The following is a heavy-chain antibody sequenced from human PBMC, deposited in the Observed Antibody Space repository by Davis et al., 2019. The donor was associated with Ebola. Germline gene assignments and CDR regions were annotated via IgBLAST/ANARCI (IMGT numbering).Heavy chain of an antibody. D-gene: IGHD3-10*01. CDR1: GFTFSSYS. Sequence: PGGSLRLSCAASGFTFSSYSMNWVRQAPGKGLEWVSSISSSSSYIHYADSVKGRFTISRDNAKNSLYLQMNSLRAEETAVYYCARGNSWFDAFDIWGQGTMVTVSS. V-gene: IGHV3-21*01. J-gene: IGHJ3*02. CDR3: ARGNSWFDAFDI. CDR2: ISSSSSYI.